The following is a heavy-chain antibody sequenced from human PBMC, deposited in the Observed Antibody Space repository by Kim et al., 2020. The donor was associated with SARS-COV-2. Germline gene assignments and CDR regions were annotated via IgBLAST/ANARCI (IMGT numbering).Heavy chain of an antibody. D-gene: IGHD3-9*01. J-gene: IGHJ6*01. Sequence: SETLSLTCTVSGGSINNNYWSWVRQPPGKGLEWIGYIYYSGSTNYNPSLKSRVTISVDTSKNQFSLKLSSMTAADTAVYYCARETFDILTGFYYGMDVWG. CDR3: ARETFDILTGFYYGMDV. V-gene: IGHV4-59*01. CDR1: GGSINNNY. CDR2: IYYSGST.